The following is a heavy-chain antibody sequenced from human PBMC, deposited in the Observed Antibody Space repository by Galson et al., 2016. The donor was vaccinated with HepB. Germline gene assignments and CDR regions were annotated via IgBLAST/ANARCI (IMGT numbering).Heavy chain of an antibody. CDR3: ARQDLLSGYSTFDY. D-gene: IGHD3-9*01. V-gene: IGHV4-4*02. Sequence: SETLSLTCAVSGGSISSSNWRSWVRQPPGKGLEWIGEIYHSGSTNYNPSLKSRVTISVDKSENQFSLKLTSVTAADTAVYYCARQDLLSGYSTFDYWGQGTLVTVSS. CDR2: IYHSGST. J-gene: IGHJ4*02. CDR1: GGSISSSNW.